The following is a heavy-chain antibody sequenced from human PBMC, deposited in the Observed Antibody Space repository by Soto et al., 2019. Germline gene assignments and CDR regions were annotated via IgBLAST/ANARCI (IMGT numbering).Heavy chain of an antibody. Sequence: EVRLVESGGGLVQPGGSLRLSCAASGFPFSSHWLQWVRQVPGRGLVWVSRIDNTGSSAIYADSVRGRFTVSRDNAKDTLYLHMNSLRAEDTAVDYCATLNGYDYWGQGTLFTVSS. V-gene: IGHV3-74*01. CDR2: IDNTGSSA. CDR3: ATLNGYDY. D-gene: IGHD5-12*01. J-gene: IGHJ4*02. CDR1: GFPFSSHW.